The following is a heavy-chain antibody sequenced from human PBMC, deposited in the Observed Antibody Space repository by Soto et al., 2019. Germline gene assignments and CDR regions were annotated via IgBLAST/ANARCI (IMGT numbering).Heavy chain of an antibody. Sequence: PGGSLRLSCAASGFTFSIYGMHWVRQAPGKGLEWVAVIWNDGSSKYYADSVRGRFTISRDNSKNTLYMQMNSLRDEDTAVYYCARDDKVAAAIGTLAFYTWGQGTILPVXS. V-gene: IGHV3-33*01. J-gene: IGHJ3*02. CDR2: IWNDGSSK. CDR1: GFTFSIYG. D-gene: IGHD2-2*01. CDR3: ARDDKVAAAIGTLAFYT.